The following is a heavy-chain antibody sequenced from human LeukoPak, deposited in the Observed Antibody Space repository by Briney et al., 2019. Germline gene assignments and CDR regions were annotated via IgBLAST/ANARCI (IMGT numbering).Heavy chain of an antibody. Sequence: GGALRLSCAASGFTFSTYDTNWVRQAPGKGLEWVSHISTTGTTLYYADAVKGRFTISRDNAKNSLYLQINSLRAEDTAVYYCARGLTIGHFGGQGTLVTVSS. J-gene: IGHJ4*02. V-gene: IGHV3-48*03. CDR3: ARGLTIGHF. D-gene: IGHD4/OR15-4a*01. CDR2: ISTTGTTL. CDR1: GFTFSTYD.